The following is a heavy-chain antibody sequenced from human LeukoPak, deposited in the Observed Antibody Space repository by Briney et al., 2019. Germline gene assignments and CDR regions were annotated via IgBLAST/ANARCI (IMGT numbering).Heavy chain of an antibody. J-gene: IGHJ4*02. Sequence: PSETLSLTCTVSGASISSGDYYWSWLRQHPGKGLEWIENIYYSGSTYYNPSLKSRVTISVDTSKSQFSLKLSSVTAADTAVYYCAREGYDSSYYYYLDYWGQGTLVTVSS. D-gene: IGHD3-22*01. V-gene: IGHV4-31*03. CDR1: GASISSGDYY. CDR2: IYYSGST. CDR3: AREGYDSSYYYYLDY.